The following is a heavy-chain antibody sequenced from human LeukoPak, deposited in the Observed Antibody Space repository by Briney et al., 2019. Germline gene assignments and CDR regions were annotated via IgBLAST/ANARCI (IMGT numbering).Heavy chain of an antibody. CDR3: ARRGGGATIPNYYDASGYFLDY. CDR1: GYTFTGYD. D-gene: IGHD3-22*01. J-gene: IGHJ4*02. V-gene: IGHV1-8*01. Sequence: ASVKVPCKASGYTFTGYDINWVRQATGQGLEWMGWMNPNSGITGYAQKFQGRVTMARNTSISTVYMELRSLRSEDTAVYYCARRGGGATIPNYYDASGYFLDYWGQGTLVTVSS. CDR2: MNPNSGIT.